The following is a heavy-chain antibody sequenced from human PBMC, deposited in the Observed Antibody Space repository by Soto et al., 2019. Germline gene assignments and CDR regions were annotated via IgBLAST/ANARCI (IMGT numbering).Heavy chain of an antibody. CDR3: AREVVVAATPYYYYYGMDV. CDR1: GFTFSSYG. V-gene: IGHV3-33*01. D-gene: IGHD2-15*01. CDR2: IWYDGSNK. Sequence: PGGSLRLSCAASGFTFSSYGMHWVRQAPGKGLEWVAVIWYDGSNKYYADSVKGRFTISRDNSKNTLYLQMNSLRAEDTAVYYCAREVVVAATPYYYYYGMDVWGQGTTVTVSS. J-gene: IGHJ6*02.